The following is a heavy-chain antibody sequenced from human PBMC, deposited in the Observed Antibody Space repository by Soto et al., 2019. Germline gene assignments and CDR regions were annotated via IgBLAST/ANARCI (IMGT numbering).Heavy chain of an antibody. Sequence: PSETLSLTCTVSGGSISPYYWSWIRQPPGKGLEWIGYIYYRGSTNYNPSLKSRVTILADTSRNQFSLNLSSVTTADTAVYYCARDLRFQGHDYADYLGYGMDVWGQGTMVTVSS. CDR3: ARDLRFQGHDYADYLGYGMDV. CDR2: IYYRGST. D-gene: IGHD4-17*01. V-gene: IGHV4-59*01. J-gene: IGHJ6*02. CDR1: GGSISPYY.